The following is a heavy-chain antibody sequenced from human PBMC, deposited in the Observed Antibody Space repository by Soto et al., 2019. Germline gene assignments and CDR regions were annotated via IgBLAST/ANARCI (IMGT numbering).Heavy chain of an antibody. V-gene: IGHV4-31*03. CDR2: IYYSGST. CDR1: GGSINSDRYY. D-gene: IGHD3-10*01. CDR3: ARTDYGSGLPDY. J-gene: IGHJ4*02. Sequence: LSLTCTVSGGSINSDRYYWSWIRQHPGKHLEWIGYIYYSGSTYYNPSLKSRITISVDTSMNHFSLKLTSVTAADTAIYYCARTDYGSGLPDYWGQGTLVTAPQ.